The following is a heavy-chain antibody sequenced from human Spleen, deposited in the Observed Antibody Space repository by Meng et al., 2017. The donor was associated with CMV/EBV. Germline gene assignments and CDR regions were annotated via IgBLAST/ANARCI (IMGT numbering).Heavy chain of an antibody. V-gene: IGHV3-21*01. Sequence: GESLKISCAASGFTFSSYSMNWVRQAPGKGLEWVSSISSSSSYIYYADSVKGRFTISRDNAKNSLYLQINSPRAEDTAVYYCASLFTVFSLTYYYGMDVWGQGTTVTVSS. J-gene: IGHJ6*02. D-gene: IGHD4-11*01. CDR2: ISSSSSYI. CDR3: ASLFTVFSLTYYYGMDV. CDR1: GFTFSSYS.